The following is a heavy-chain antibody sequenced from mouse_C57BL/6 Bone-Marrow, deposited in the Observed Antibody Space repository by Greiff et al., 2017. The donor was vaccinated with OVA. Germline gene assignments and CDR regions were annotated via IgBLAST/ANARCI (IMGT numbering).Heavy chain of an antibody. Sequence: QVQLKESGAELARPGASVKLSCKASGYTFTSYGISWVKQRTGQGLEWIGEIYPRSGNTYYNEKFKGKATLTADKSSSTAYMELRSLTSEDSAVYFCARGKFITTVEGFAYWGQGTLVTVSA. CDR2: IYPRSGNT. V-gene: IGHV1-81*01. CDR3: ARGKFITTVEGFAY. J-gene: IGHJ3*01. D-gene: IGHD1-1*01. CDR1: GYTFTSYG.